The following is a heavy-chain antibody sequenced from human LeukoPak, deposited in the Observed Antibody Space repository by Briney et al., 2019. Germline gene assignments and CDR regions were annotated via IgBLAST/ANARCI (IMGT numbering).Heavy chain of an antibody. V-gene: IGHV3-53*01. CDR2: IYFGGST. CDR3: AKGLEGYCSSTSCRPGFDY. J-gene: IGHJ4*02. CDR1: GFSVSSNY. Sequence: GGSLRLSCAASGFSVSSNYMSWVRQAPGKGLEWVSLIYFGGSTYYADSVKGRFTISRDNSKNTLYLQMSSLRAEDTAVYYCAKGLEGYCSSTSCRPGFDYWGQGTLVTVSS. D-gene: IGHD2-2*01.